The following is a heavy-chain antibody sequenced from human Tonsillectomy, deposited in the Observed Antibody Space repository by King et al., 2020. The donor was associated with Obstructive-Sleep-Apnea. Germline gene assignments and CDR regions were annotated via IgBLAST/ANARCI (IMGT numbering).Heavy chain of an antibody. CDR1: GFAFSNYG. J-gene: IGHJ4*02. Sequence: VQLVESGGGVVQPGRSLRLSCAASGFAFSNYGMHWVRQAPGKGLEWVAVISYDGSNNYYADSVKGRFTISRDNSKNTLYLQMNSLRVEDTAVYYCAKAQYTTSWSPPFDYWVQGTLVTVSS. D-gene: IGHD6-13*01. CDR2: ISYDGSNN. V-gene: IGHV3-30*18. CDR3: AKAQYTTSWSPPFDY.